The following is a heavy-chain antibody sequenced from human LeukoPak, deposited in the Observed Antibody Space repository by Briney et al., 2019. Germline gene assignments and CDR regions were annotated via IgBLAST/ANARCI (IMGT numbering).Heavy chain of an antibody. Sequence: GGSLRLSCAASGFTFSSYAMHWVHQAPGKGLEWVAVTSYDGSNKYYADSVKGRFTISRDNAKNSLYLQMNSLRAEDTAVYYCARIRCSSTSCYVGVSYYYMDVWGKGTTVTVSS. CDR2: TSYDGSNK. J-gene: IGHJ6*03. CDR1: GFTFSSYA. CDR3: ARIRCSSTSCYVGVSYYYMDV. D-gene: IGHD2-2*01. V-gene: IGHV3-30*07.